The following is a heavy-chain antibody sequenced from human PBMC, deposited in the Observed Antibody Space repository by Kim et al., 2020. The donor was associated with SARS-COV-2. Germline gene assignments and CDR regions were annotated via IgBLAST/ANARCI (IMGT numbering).Heavy chain of an antibody. Sequence: GGSLRLSCAASGFTFSSYWMHWVRQAPGKGLVWVSRINSDGSSTSYADSVKGRFTISRDNAKNTLYLQMNSLRDEDTAVYYCARELIARYFDWLSEETLDYWGQGALVTVSS. J-gene: IGHJ4*02. D-gene: IGHD3-9*01. V-gene: IGHV3-74*01. CDR3: ARELIARYFDWLSEETLDY. CDR2: INSDGSST. CDR1: GFTFSSYW.